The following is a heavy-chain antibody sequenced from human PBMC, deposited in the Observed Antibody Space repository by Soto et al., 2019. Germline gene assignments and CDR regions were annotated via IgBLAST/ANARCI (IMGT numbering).Heavy chain of an antibody. CDR3: ARGWSALDF. CDR1: GASNSDHK. CDR2: TYYSGYT. D-gene: IGHD2-15*01. Sequence: SETLSLTCTVSGASNSDHKWHWIRQPPGMGLEWIGYTYYSGYTSYNPSLKSRITISVDTSKNQFPLTLNSVTAADTAVYYCARGWSALDFWGQGTLVTVSS. J-gene: IGHJ4*02. V-gene: IGHV4-59*11.